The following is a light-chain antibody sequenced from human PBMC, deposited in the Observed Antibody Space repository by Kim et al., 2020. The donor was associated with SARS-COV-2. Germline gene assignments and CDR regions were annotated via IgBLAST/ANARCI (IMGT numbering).Light chain of an antibody. CDR3: AAWDDSLNGVI. J-gene: IGLJ2*01. CDR1: RSNIGSNA. Sequence: QSVLTQPPSASGTPGQRVTIPCSGSRSNIGSNAVNWYQQLPGTAPKLLIYSNDHRPSGVPDRFSGSKSGTSASLAISGLQSEDEADYYCAAWDDSLNGVIFGGGTQLTVL. V-gene: IGLV1-44*01. CDR2: SND.